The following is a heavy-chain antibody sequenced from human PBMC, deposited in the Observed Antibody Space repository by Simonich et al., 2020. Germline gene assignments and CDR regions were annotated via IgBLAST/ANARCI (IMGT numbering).Heavy chain of an antibody. V-gene: IGHV3-21*01. J-gene: IGHJ6*02. CDR1: GFTFSSYS. D-gene: IGHD6-19*01. CDR3: ARWIAVAGTGAYGMDV. Sequence: EVQLVESGGGLVKPGGSLRLSCAASGFTFSSYSMKWVRQAPGKGLGWVSSISSSSSYIYYADSVKGRFTISRDNAKNSLYLQMNSLRAEDTAVYYCARWIAVAGTGAYGMDVWGQGTTVTVSS. CDR2: ISSSSSYI.